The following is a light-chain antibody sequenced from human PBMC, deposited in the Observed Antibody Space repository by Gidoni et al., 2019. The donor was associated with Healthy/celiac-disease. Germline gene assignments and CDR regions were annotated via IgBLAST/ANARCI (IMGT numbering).Light chain of an antibody. CDR2: LNSDGSH. Sequence: VLTQSPSASASLGASVKLTFTLSSGHSSYAIAWHQQQPEKGPRYLLKLNSDGSHSKGEVIPDRFSGSSSGAERYLTISSLKSEDEADYYCQTWGNGKVFGGGTKLTVL. CDR3: QTWGNGKV. CDR1: SGHSSYA. V-gene: IGLV4-69*01. J-gene: IGLJ3*02.